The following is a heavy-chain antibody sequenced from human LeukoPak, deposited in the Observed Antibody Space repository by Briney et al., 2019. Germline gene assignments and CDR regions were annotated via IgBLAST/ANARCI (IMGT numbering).Heavy chain of an antibody. V-gene: IGHV4-59*02. CDR3: AKGMMPDWFDP. CDR1: GVSVNEYY. Sequence: SETLSLTCTASGVSVNEYYWTWVRQPPGRGLEWIGYIFDIGNTNYNPSLKSRVTISLDTSKNQFSLRLNSVTAADTAVYYCAKGMMPDWFDPWGQGTLVTVSS. J-gene: IGHJ5*02. CDR2: IFDIGNT. D-gene: IGHD2-2*01.